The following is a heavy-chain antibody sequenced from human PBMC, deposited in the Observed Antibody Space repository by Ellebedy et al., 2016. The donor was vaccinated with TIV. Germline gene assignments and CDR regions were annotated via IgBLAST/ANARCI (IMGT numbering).Heavy chain of an antibody. V-gene: IGHV1-18*01. Sequence: AASVKVSCKASGYTFTSYGISWVRQAPGQGLEWMGWISAYNGNTNYAQKLQGRVTITADESTSTAYMELSSLRSEDTAVYYCASGFSTELPNNYYYYYGMDVWGQGTTVTVSS. CDR3: ASGFSTELPNNYYYYYGMDV. CDR2: ISAYNGNT. J-gene: IGHJ6*02. CDR1: GYTFTSYG. D-gene: IGHD3/OR15-3a*01.